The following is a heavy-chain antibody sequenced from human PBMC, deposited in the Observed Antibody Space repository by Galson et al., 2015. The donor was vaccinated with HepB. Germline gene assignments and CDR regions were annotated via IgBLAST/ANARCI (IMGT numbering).Heavy chain of an antibody. V-gene: IGHV4-39*01. J-gene: IGHJ4*02. CDR1: GDSITSSSYY. CDR2: IYYSGIT. CDR3: ARLNIAVSGEGFY. Sequence: SETLSLTCTVSGDSITSSSYYWGWIRQPPGKGLEWIGNIYYSGITYYNPSLKSRVTMSVDTSKNQFSLKLTSVTAADTAVYYCARLNIAVSGEGFYWGQGTLVTVSP. D-gene: IGHD6-19*01.